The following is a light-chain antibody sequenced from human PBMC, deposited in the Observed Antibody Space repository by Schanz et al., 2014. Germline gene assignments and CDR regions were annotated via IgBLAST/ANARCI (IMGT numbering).Light chain of an antibody. Sequence: ETLMTQSPATLSVSPGERATLSCRASQSISSYLAWYQQKPGQAPRLLIYGAFTRATAIPDRFSGGGSGTQFTLTITSLQSEDFAVYYCQQYDAWPRTFGQGTKLEIK. CDR2: GAF. V-gene: IGKV3D-15*01. CDR3: QQYDAWPRT. J-gene: IGKJ2*01. CDR1: QSISSY.